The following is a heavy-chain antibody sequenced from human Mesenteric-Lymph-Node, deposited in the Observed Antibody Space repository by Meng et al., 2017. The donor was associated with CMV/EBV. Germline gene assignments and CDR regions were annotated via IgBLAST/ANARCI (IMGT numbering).Heavy chain of an antibody. Sequence: GESLKISCVASGFTFSTYWMSWVRQAPGKGLEWVANINREGSEKYSVDSVKGRFTISRDNAKNSLYLQMNSLRGEDTAVYYFVRDVVPVANFYYHYGMDVWGQGTTVTVSS. CDR3: VRDVVPVANFYYHYGMDV. J-gene: IGHJ6*02. CDR2: INREGSEK. CDR1: GFTFSTYW. D-gene: IGHD2-2*01. V-gene: IGHV3-7*01.